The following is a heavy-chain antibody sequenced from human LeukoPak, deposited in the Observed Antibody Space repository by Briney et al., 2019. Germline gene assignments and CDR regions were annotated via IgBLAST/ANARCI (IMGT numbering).Heavy chain of an antibody. Sequence: SETLSLTCAVYGGSFSGYYWSWIRQPPGKGLEWIGEINHSGSTNYNPSLKSRVTISVDTSKNQFSLKLSSVTAADTAVYYCARGVAGTSYYFDYWGQGTLVTVSS. CDR3: ARGVAGTSYYFDY. CDR2: INHSGST. J-gene: IGHJ4*02. D-gene: IGHD6-19*01. CDR1: GGSFSGYY. V-gene: IGHV4-34*01.